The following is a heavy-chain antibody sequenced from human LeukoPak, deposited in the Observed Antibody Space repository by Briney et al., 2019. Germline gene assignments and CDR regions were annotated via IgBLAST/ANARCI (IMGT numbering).Heavy chain of an antibody. CDR3: AKSGRSYGFWSGSPFDY. Sequence: SQTLSLTCTVSGGSISSGGFYWSWIRQHPGKGLEWIGYIDYSGSTQHNPSLKSRVTISVDTSKNQFSLKLSSVTAADTAVYYCAKSGRSYGFWSGSPFDYWGQGTLVTVSS. J-gene: IGHJ4*02. CDR2: IDYSGST. V-gene: IGHV4-31*03. CDR1: GGSISSGGFY. D-gene: IGHD3-3*01.